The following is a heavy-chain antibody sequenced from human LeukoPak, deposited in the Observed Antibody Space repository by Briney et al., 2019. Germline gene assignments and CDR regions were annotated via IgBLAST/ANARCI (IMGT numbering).Heavy chain of an antibody. D-gene: IGHD4-23*01. J-gene: IGHJ4*02. CDR3: ARAGLRWYYYFDY. CDR1: GYTFTSYG. CDR2: ISAYNGNT. Sequence: GASVKVSCKASGYTFTSYGISWVRQAPGQGLEWMGWISAYNGNTSYAQKLQGRVTMTTDTSTSTAYTELRSLRSDDTAVYYCARAGLRWYYYFDYWGQGTLVTVSS. V-gene: IGHV1-18*01.